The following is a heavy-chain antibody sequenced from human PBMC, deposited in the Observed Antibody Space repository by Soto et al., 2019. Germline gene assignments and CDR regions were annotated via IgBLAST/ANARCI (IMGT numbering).Heavy chain of an antibody. V-gene: IGHV3-23*01. J-gene: IGHJ2*01. CDR1: GFTFSSYA. Sequence: GGSLRLSCAASGFTFSSYAMSWFRQAPGKGLEWVSAISGSGGSTYYADSVKGRFTISRDNSKNTLYLQMNSLRAEDTAVYYCAKHYDFWSGPGYFDLWGRGTLVTVSS. CDR3: AKHYDFWSGPGYFDL. CDR2: ISGSGGST. D-gene: IGHD3-3*01.